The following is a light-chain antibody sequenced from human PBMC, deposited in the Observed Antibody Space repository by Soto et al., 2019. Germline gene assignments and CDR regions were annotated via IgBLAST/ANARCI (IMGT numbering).Light chain of an antibody. CDR3: QQYKDWFSIT. J-gene: IGKJ5*01. CDR1: QSVSSK. CDR2: GAS. Sequence: EIVLTQSPATLSVSPGERATLSCRASQSVSSKLAWYQQRPGQSPRLLIYGASNRATDIPARFSGSGSGTEFTLTISSLQSEDFAVYYCQQYKDWFSITFGQGTRLEIK. V-gene: IGKV3-15*01.